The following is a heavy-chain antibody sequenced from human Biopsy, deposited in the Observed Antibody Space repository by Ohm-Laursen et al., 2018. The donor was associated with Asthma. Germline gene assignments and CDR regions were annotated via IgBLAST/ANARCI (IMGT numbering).Heavy chain of an antibody. CDR3: ARVDAIMISGDFYFYSGFDL. Sequence: GASVKVSCKASGGTFRTYAFNWVRQAPGQGPEWMGGIIPMYGVPKVAQKFQGRVTITADESTSTAYMEMSSLRSEDTAVYYCARVDAIMISGDFYFYSGFDLWGQGTTVRVSS. V-gene: IGHV1-69*13. CDR1: GGTFRTYA. D-gene: IGHD3-16*01. CDR2: IIPMYGVP. J-gene: IGHJ6*02.